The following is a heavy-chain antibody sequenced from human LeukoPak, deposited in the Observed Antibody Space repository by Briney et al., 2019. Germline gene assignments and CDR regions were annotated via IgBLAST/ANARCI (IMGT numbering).Heavy chain of an antibody. J-gene: IGHJ4*02. CDR1: GGSISSSSYY. V-gene: IGHV4-39*07. CDR2: IYYSGST. D-gene: IGHD3-9*01. Sequence: SETLSLTCTVSGGSISSSSYYWGWLRQPPGQGLEWNGSIYYSGSTYHNPSLKSRVTISVDTPQNHFSLKLSSVTAADTAVYYCAGGPESYFDWLNSYYFDYWGQGTLVTVSS. CDR3: AGGPESYFDWLNSYYFDY.